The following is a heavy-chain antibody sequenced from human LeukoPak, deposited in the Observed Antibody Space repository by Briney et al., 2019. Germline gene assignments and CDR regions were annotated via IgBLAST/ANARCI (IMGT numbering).Heavy chain of an antibody. CDR1: GRSISSGGYY. J-gene: IGHJ5*01. Sequence: PSQTLSLTCTVSGRSISSGGYYWSWIRQLPGKGLEWIGYIDYSGTAYYNPSLKSRVTISIDTSNNQFSVKLSSVTAADTAVYYCARDSYSSSIRWFDSWGQGTLVIVSS. CDR3: ARDSYSSSIRWFDS. D-gene: IGHD6-6*01. CDR2: IDYSGTA. V-gene: IGHV4-31*03.